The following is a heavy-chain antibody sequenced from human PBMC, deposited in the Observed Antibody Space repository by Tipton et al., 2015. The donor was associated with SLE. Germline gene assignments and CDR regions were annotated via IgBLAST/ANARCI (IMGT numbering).Heavy chain of an antibody. V-gene: IGHV3-9*01. CDR3: ARGVDSSGWSYFDY. CDR2: ISWNSGSI. Sequence: SLRLSCAASGFTFDDYAMHWVRQAPGKGLEWVSGISWNSGSIGYADSVKGRFTISRDNAKNSLYLQMNSLRAEDTALYHCARGVDSSGWSYFDYWGQGTLVTVSS. D-gene: IGHD6-19*01. CDR1: GFTFDDYA. J-gene: IGHJ4*02.